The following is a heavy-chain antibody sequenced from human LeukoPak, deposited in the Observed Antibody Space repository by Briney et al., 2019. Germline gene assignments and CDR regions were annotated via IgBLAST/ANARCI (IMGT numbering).Heavy chain of an antibody. J-gene: IGHJ3*02. V-gene: IGHV3-23*01. CDR1: GFTLSSYT. CDR3: ATSETTHDAFDI. Sequence: SGGSLRLSCAASGFTLSSYTMNWVRQAPGKGLEWVSTISGRGGSTYYADSAKGRFTISRDNSKNTLYLQMNSLRAEDTAVYYCATSETTHDAFDIWGQGTMVTVSS. CDR2: ISGRGGST. D-gene: IGHD4-17*01.